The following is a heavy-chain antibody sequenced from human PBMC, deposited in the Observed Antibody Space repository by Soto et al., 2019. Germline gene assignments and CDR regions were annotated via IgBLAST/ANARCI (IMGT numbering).Heavy chain of an antibody. CDR1: GGTFSSYA. V-gene: IGHV1-69*06. J-gene: IGHJ6*02. Sequence: QVQLVQSGAEVKKPGSSVKVSCKASGGTFSSYAISWVRQAPGQGLEWRGGIIPIFGTANYAQKLQGRVTITADKSTITAYMELSSLRSEDTAVYYCASPTREWLPPARDYYYGMDVWGQGTTVTVSS. CDR3: ASPTREWLPPARDYYYGMDV. CDR2: IIPIFGTA. D-gene: IGHD3-3*01.